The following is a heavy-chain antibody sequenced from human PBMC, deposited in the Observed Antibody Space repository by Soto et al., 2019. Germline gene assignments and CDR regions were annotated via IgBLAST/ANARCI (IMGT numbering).Heavy chain of an antibody. D-gene: IGHD6-19*01. Sequence: GGPMSLSWTASEVTGSSNYMSWISKDQGKGLEWVSVIYSGGSTYYADSVKGRFTISRDNSKNTLYLQMNSLRAEDTAVYYCARDGNRYSSGWYADWGQGTLVSLSS. CDR2: IYSGGST. J-gene: IGHJ4*02. V-gene: IGHV3-53*01. CDR1: EVTGSSNY. CDR3: ARDGNRYSSGWYAD.